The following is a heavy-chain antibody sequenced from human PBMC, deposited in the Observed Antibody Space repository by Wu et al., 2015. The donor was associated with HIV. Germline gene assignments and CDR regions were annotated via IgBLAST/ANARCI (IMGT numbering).Heavy chain of an antibody. CDR2: IIPIFGTA. D-gene: IGHD3-22*01. Sequence: QVQLVQSGAEVKKPGSSVKVSCKASGGTFSSYAISWVRQAPGQGLEWMGGIIPIFGTANYAQKFQGRVTITADESTSTAYMELSSLRSEDTAVYYCARANPQNYYDSSGLDYWGQGTLGHRLL. J-gene: IGHJ4*02. CDR3: ARANPQNYYDSSGLDY. CDR1: GGTFSSYA. V-gene: IGHV1-69*12.